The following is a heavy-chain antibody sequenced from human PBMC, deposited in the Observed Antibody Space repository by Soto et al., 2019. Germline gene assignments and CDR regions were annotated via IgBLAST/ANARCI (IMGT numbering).Heavy chain of an antibody. Sequence: GSLRLSCAASGFTFSSYAMSWVRQAPGKGLEWVSAISGSGGSTYYADSVKGRFTISRDNSKNTLYLQMNSLRAEDTAVYYCANVPGVWYYYDSSGFDAFDIWGQGTMVTVSS. J-gene: IGHJ3*02. CDR3: ANVPGVWYYYDSSGFDAFDI. CDR1: GFTFSSYA. D-gene: IGHD3-22*01. CDR2: ISGSGGST. V-gene: IGHV3-23*01.